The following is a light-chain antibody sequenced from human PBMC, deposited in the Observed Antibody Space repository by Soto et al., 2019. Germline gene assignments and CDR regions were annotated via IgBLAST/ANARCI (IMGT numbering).Light chain of an antibody. CDR3: QQYNNWPPFT. CDR2: GAS. J-gene: IGKJ3*01. CDR1: QSIASN. V-gene: IGKV3-15*01. Sequence: IVMTQSPATLSVSPGGRATLSCRASQSIASNLAWYQQKPGQAPRLLIYGASTRATGIPARFSGSGSGTKFTLTISSLQSEDFAVYHCQQYNNWPPFTFGPGTKVDIK.